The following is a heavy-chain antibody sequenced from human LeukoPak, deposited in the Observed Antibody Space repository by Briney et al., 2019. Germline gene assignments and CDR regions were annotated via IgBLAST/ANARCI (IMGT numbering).Heavy chain of an antibody. D-gene: IGHD3-9*01. CDR3: AKVRYFDWLPPAYFDY. CDR1: GFTFSSYA. V-gene: IGHV3-23*01. CDR2: ISGSGGST. Sequence: PGGSLRLSCAASGFTFSSYAMSWVRQAPGKGLEWVSAISGSGGSTYYADSVKGRFTISRDNSKNTLYLQMNSLRAEDTAVYYCAKVRYFDWLPPAYFDYWGQGTLVTVSS. J-gene: IGHJ4*02.